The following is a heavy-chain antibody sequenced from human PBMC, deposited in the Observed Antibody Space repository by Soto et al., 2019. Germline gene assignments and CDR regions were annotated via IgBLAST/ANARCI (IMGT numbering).Heavy chain of an antibody. Sequence: GGSLRLSCAASGFTFSSYAMSWVRQAPGKGLEWVSAISGSGGSTYYADSVKGRFTISRDNSKNTLYLQMNSLRAEDTAVYYCAKMSLGYCTNGVCRRFWFDPWGQGTLVTVSS. CDR1: GFTFSSYA. V-gene: IGHV3-23*01. D-gene: IGHD2-8*01. J-gene: IGHJ5*02. CDR3: AKMSLGYCTNGVCRRFWFDP. CDR2: ISGSGGST.